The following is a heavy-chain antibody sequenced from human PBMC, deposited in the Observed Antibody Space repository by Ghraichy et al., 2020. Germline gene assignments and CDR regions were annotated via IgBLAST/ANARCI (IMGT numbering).Heavy chain of an antibody. Sequence: SETLSLTCTVSVGSISSYYWNWIRQPPGKGLEWIGYIYYSGSTDYNPSLKSRVTISVDTSKNQFSLKLSSVTAADTAVYYCAALAGTRWFDPWGQGTLVTVSS. D-gene: IGHD6-19*01. CDR3: AALAGTRWFDP. J-gene: IGHJ5*02. V-gene: IGHV4-59*08. CDR1: VGSISSYY. CDR2: IYYSGST.